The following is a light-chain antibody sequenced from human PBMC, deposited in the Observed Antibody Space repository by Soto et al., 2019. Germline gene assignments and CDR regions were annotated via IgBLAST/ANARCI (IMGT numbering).Light chain of an antibody. J-gene: IGKJ1*01. CDR2: AAS. CDR3: LQLRT. V-gene: IGKV1-17*03. CDR1: QDIFNY. Sequence: RVTITCRASQDIFNYLAWYQQKPGKAPKLLIYAASSLQNGVPSRFIVSGSGTEFSLTICSLGLDDFGSFCSLQLRTFGQGTKVDIK.